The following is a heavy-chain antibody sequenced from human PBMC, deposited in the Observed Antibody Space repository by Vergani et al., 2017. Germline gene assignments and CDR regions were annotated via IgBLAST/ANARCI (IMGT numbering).Heavy chain of an antibody. J-gene: IGHJ6*03. V-gene: IGHV1-69-2*01. CDR3: ARGVRVTTKRIYYYMDV. CDR1: GYTFTDYY. CDR2: VDPEDGET. Sequence: EVQLVQSGAEVKKPGATVKISCKVSGYTFTDYYIHWVQQAPGKGREWMGLVDPEDGETIYAEKFQGRVTMTRNTSIGTAYMELSSLRSEDTAVYYCARGVRVTTKRIYYYMDVWGKGTTVTVSS. D-gene: IGHD4-11*01.